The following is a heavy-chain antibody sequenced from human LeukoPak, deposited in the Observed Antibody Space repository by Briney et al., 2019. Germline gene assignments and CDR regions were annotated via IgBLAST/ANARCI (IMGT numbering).Heavy chain of an antibody. V-gene: IGHV3-9*01. J-gene: IGHJ6*03. CDR1: GFTFDDYG. D-gene: IGHD2-15*01. CDR3: VKGHCSSSSCFPNYYYYMDV. Sequence: GGSLRLSCAASGFTFDDYGMSWVRQAPGKGLEWVSGISWNSGSIAYADSVKGRFTISRDNAKNLLFLQMSSLRAADTALYYCVKGHCSSSSCFPNYYYYMDVWGTGTTVTVSS. CDR2: ISWNSGSI.